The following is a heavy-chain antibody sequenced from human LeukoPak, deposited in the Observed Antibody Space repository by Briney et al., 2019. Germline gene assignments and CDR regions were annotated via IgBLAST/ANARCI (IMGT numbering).Heavy chain of an antibody. D-gene: IGHD4-17*01. CDR1: GGTFSSYA. J-gene: IGHJ3*02. CDR2: IIPIFGTA. Sequence: SVKVSCKASGGTFSSYAISWVRRAPGQGLEWMGGIIPIFGTANYAQKFQGRVTITTDESTSTAYMELSSLRSEDTAVYYCARDKTPEHPDYGDAFDIWGQGTMVTVSS. CDR3: ARDKTPEHPDYGDAFDI. V-gene: IGHV1-69*05.